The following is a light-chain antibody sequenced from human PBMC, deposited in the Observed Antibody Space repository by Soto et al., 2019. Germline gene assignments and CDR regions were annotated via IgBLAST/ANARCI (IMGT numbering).Light chain of an antibody. Sequence: MSLSPAAVSANVGDRVTITCRASQSISSYLNWYQQKPGKAPKLLIYAASSLQGGVPSRFSGSGSGTDFILTISSLQPEDFATYYCQQTYSTPITFGQGTRLEIK. CDR2: AAS. CDR3: QQTYSTPIT. CDR1: QSISSY. V-gene: IGKV1-39*01. J-gene: IGKJ5*01.